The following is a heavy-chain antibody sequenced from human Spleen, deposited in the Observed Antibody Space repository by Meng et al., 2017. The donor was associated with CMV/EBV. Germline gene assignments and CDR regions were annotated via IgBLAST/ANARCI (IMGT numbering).Heavy chain of an antibody. CDR2: ISAYNGNT. Sequence: ASVKVSCKASGYTFTSYGISWVRQAPGQGLEWMGWISAYNGNTNYAQKLQGRVTMTTDTSTSTAYMELRSLRSEDTAVYYCARSQRRGQYCSSTSCSYGMDVWGQGTTVTVSS. D-gene: IGHD2-2*01. V-gene: IGHV1-18*01. J-gene: IGHJ6*02. CDR3: ARSQRRGQYCSSTSCSYGMDV. CDR1: GYTFTSYG.